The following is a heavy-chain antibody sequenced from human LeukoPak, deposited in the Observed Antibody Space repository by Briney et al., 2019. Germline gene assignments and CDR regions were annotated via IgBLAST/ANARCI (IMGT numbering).Heavy chain of an antibody. V-gene: IGHV3-23*01. D-gene: IGHD1-14*01. CDR1: GFAFRFSA. CDR2: INANAINT. CDR3: ARPISGGLVLTADWFDT. J-gene: IGHJ5*02. Sequence: GGSLRLTCEASGFAFRFSAMTWLRQAPGTGLEWVSTINANAINTYYAPSVKGRFTISRDNSKSTLYLQLNSLRAEDTAVYYCARPISGGLVLTADWFDTWGQETLVTVSS.